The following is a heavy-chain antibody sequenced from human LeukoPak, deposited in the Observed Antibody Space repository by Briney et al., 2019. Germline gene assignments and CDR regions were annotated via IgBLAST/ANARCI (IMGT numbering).Heavy chain of an antibody. V-gene: IGHV4-59*01. J-gene: IGHJ4*02. CDR3: ASESRQLGN. CDR1: GASISSLY. D-gene: IGHD1-1*01. Sequence: SETLSLTCTVSGASISSLYWSWIRQPPGRGLEWIGFISNSGSPTYNPSLNSRVTISLDTSKNQFSLKVNYVTAADTAVYYCASESRQLGNWGQGTLVTLSS. CDR2: ISNSGSP.